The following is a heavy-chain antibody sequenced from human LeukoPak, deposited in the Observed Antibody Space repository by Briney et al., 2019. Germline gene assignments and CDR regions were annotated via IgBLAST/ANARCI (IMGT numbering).Heavy chain of an antibody. Sequence: GASVKVSCKVSGYTLTELSLHWVRQAPGKGLEWMGGFDPEDGETIYAQKFQGRVTMTEDTSTDTAYMELSSLRSEDTAVYYCATHPRGNTIFGVVIVNWGQGTLVTVSS. CDR3: ATHPRGNTIFGVVIVN. V-gene: IGHV1-24*01. D-gene: IGHD3-3*01. J-gene: IGHJ4*02. CDR2: FDPEDGET. CDR1: GYTLTELS.